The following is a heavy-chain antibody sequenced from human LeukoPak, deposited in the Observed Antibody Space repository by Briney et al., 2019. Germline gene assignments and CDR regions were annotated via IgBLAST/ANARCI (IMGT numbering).Heavy chain of an antibody. CDR2: ISGSGGST. CDR1: GFTFSSYA. J-gene: IGHJ4*02. V-gene: IGHV3-23*01. Sequence: GGSLRLSCAASGFTFSSYAMSWVRQAPGKGLEWVSAISGSGGSTYYADSVKGRFTISRDNSKNTLYLQMNSLRAEDTAVYYCAKDLHDYVWGSYRLWGQGTLVTVSS. D-gene: IGHD3-16*02. CDR3: AKDLHDYVWGSYRL.